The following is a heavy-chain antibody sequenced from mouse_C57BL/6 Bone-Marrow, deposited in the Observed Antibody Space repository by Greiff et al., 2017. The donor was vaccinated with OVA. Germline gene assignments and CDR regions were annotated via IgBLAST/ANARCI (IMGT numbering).Heavy chain of an antibody. V-gene: IGHV1-26*01. Sequence: EVMLQQSGPELVKPGASVKISCKASGYTFTDYYMNWVKQSHGKSLEWIGDINPNNGGTSYNQKFKGKATLTVDKSSSTAYMELRSLTSEDSAVYYCAGVGRYYAMDYWGQGTSVTVSS. CDR1: GYTFTDYY. CDR2: INPNNGGT. D-gene: IGHD4-1*01. J-gene: IGHJ4*01. CDR3: AGVGRYYAMDY.